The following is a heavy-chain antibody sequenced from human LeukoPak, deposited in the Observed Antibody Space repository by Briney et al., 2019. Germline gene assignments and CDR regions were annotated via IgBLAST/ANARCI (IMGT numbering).Heavy chain of an antibody. J-gene: IGHJ3*02. D-gene: IGHD3-10*01. CDR3: ARGVHFGDLHDAFDI. CDR1: GGSISSYS. Sequence: SETLSLTCTVSGGSISSYSWSWIRQPPGKGLEWIGYIYYSGSTYYNPSLKSRVTISVDTSKNQFSLKLSSVTAADTAVYYCARGVHFGDLHDAFDIWGQGTMVTVSS. V-gene: IGHV4-59*12. CDR2: IYYSGST.